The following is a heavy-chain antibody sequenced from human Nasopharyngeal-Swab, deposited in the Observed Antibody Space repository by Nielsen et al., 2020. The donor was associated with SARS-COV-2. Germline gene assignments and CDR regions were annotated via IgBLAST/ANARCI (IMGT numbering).Heavy chain of an antibody. Sequence: ASVKVSCKASGYTFTSYGISWVRQAPGQGLEWMGWISAYNGNTNYAQKLQGRVTMTTDTSTSTAYMELSSLRSEDTAVYYCARRIVVVPAATNWFDPWGQGTLVTVSS. CDR2: ISAYNGNT. CDR1: GYTFTSYG. CDR3: ARRIVVVPAATNWFDP. V-gene: IGHV1-18*01. D-gene: IGHD2-2*01. J-gene: IGHJ5*02.